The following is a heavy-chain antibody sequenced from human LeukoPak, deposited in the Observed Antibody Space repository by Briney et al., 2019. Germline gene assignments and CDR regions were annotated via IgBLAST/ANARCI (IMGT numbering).Heavy chain of an antibody. J-gene: IGHJ4*02. CDR2: IWYDGSNK. D-gene: IGHD2-15*01. CDR1: GFTFSSYG. V-gene: IGHV3-33*01. Sequence: GGSRRLSCAASGFTFSSYGMHWVRQAPGKGLEWVAVIWYDGSNKYYADSVKGRFTISRDNSKNTLYLQMNSLRAEDTAVYYRARDYCSGGSCYLFDYWGQGTLVTVSS. CDR3: ARDYCSGGSCYLFDY.